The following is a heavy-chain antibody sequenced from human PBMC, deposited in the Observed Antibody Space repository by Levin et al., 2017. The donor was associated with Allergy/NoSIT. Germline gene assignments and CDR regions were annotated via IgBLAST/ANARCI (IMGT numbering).Heavy chain of an antibody. CDR2: INHSGST. CDR3: ARGGSSSWYLRWPKPNGFDY. V-gene: IGHV4-34*01. Sequence: SETLSLTCAVYGGSFSGYYWSWIRQPPGKGLEWIGEINHSGSTNYNPSLKSRVTISVDTSKNQFSLKLSSVTAADTAVYYCARGGSSSWYLRWPKPNGFDYWGQGTLVTVSS. J-gene: IGHJ4*02. D-gene: IGHD6-13*01. CDR1: GGSFSGYY.